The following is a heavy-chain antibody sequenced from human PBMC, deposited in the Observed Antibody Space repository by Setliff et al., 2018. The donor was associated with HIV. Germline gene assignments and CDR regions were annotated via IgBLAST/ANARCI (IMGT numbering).Heavy chain of an antibody. CDR3: ARSVIGYYYYGMDV. D-gene: IGHD3-10*01. CDR2: ISKDGGNK. J-gene: IGHJ6*02. V-gene: IGHV3-30*03. CDR1: GFTFSSYG. Sequence: GGSLRLSCAASGFTFSSYGMHWVRQAPGKGLEWAAVISKDGGNKYYADSVKGRFTISRDNSKNTLYLQMNSLRAEDTAVYYCARSVIGYYYYGMDVWGQGTLVTVSS.